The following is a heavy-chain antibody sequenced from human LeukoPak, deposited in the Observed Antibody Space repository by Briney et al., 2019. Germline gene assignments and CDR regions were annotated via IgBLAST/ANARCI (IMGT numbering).Heavy chain of an antibody. Sequence: PSETLSLTCTVSGGSISSYYLSWVRQPPGQGLEWIGYIYYSGSTNYNPSLKSRVTISVDTSKNQFSLKLSSVTAADTAVYYCARGSGAQEGWGQGTLVTVSS. D-gene: IGHD3-10*01. CDR1: GGSISSYY. CDR3: ARGSGAQEG. J-gene: IGHJ4*02. V-gene: IGHV4-59*01. CDR2: IYYSGST.